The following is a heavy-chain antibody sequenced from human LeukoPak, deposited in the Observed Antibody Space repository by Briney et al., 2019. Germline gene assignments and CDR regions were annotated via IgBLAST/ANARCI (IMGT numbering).Heavy chain of an antibody. CDR2: IKQDGSEK. CDR3: GRDLGGRSGY. Sequence: GGSLRLSCTASGFTFSRYWMNWVRQAPGKGLEWVAIIKQDGSEKYYVDSVKGRFTISRDNAKNTLYLQMNSLRAEDTAVYYCGRDLGGRSGYWGQGTLVTVSS. D-gene: IGHD1-26*01. J-gene: IGHJ4*02. V-gene: IGHV3-7*03. CDR1: GFTFSRYW.